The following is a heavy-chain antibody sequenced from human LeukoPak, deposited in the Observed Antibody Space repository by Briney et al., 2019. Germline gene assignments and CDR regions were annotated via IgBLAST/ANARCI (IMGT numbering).Heavy chain of an antibody. CDR2: IRLTCGNT. D-gene: IGHD2-15*01. CDR3: AKNADRGAYCRGGSCYPYYYYYMDV. V-gene: IGHV3-23*01. J-gene: IGHJ6*03. CDR1: GITFSSYG. Sequence: PGGTLRLSCEASGITFSSYGMSWVRQAPGKGLEWVSSIRLTCGNTYYADSVKGRFTVSRDNSKNTLYLQMNSLTVEDTAIYYCAKNADRGAYCRGGSCYPYYYYYMDVWGTGTTVTISS.